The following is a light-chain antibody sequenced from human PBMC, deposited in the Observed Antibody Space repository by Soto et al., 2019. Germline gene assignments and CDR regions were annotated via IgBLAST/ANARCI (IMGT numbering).Light chain of an antibody. V-gene: IGLV2-14*01. Sequence: QSALTQPASVSGSPGQSVTISCTGTSSDVGGYNYVSWYQQHPGKAPKLMIHDVSNRPSGVSNRFSGSKSGNTASLTISGLQAEDEADYYCSSYTRSSTRIFGTGTKLTVL. J-gene: IGLJ1*01. CDR2: DVS. CDR3: SSYTRSSTRI. CDR1: SSDVGGYNY.